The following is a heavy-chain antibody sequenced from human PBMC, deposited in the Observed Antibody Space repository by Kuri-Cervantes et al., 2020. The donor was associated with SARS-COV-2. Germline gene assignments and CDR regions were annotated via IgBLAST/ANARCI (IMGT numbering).Heavy chain of an antibody. V-gene: IGHV3-11*04. D-gene: IGHD3-3*01. CDR3: ARADFWRGLFDS. J-gene: IGHJ4*02. CDR1: GFTFTDYY. CDR2: ITGSGSAM. Sequence: LSLTCAASGFTFTDYYMSWIRLTPGKGLEWVSYITGSGSAMYYAESVKGRFTISRDNAKNSLYLQMNSLRAEDTAVYYCARADFWRGLFDSWGQGTLVTVSS.